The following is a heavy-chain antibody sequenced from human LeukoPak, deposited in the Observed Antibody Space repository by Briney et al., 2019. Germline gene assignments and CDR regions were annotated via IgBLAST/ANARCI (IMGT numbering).Heavy chain of an antibody. CDR2: VYYTGST. CDR1: GGSISSTNYY. J-gene: IGHJ6*02. V-gene: IGHV4-39*01. CDR3: AVPGPYYTNYGMDV. Sequence: SEILSLTCTVSGGSISSTNYYWGWIRQPPGKGLEWIGNVYYTGSTYYNTSLKSRVTISVDTSKNQFSLKLSSVTAADTAVYYCAVPGPYYTNYGMDVWGQGTTVTVSS.